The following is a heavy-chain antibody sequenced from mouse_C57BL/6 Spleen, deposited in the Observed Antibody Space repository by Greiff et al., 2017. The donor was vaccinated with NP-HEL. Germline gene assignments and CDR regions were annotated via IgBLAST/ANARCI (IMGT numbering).Heavy chain of an antibody. V-gene: IGHV1-26*01. J-gene: IGHJ2*01. CDR1: GYTFTDYY. Sequence: QLQQSGPELVKPGASVKISCKASGYTFTDYYMNWVKQSHGKSLEWIGDINPNNGGTSYNQKFKGKATLTVDKSSSTAYMELRSLTSEDSAVYYCARDYGSSPYYFDYWGQGTTLTVSS. CDR3: ARDYGSSPYYFDY. D-gene: IGHD1-1*01. CDR2: INPNNGGT.